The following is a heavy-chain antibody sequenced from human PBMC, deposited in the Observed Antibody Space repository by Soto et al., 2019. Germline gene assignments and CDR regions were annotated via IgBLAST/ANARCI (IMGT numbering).Heavy chain of an antibody. CDR2: IYSGGST. J-gene: IGHJ6*02. D-gene: IGHD6-25*01. CDR3: AHSSDTYYYYYGMDV. V-gene: IGHV3-66*01. CDR1: GFTVSSNY. Sequence: EVQLVESGGGLVQPGGSLRLSCAASGFTVSSNYMSWVRQAPGKGLEWVSVIYSGGSTYYADSVKGRFTISRDNSKNTLYLQMNSLRAEDTAVYYCAHSSDTYYYYYGMDVWGQGTTVTVSS.